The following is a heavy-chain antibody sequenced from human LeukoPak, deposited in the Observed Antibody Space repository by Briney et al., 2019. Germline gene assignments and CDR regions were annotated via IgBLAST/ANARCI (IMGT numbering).Heavy chain of an antibody. Sequence: GGSLRLSCTASGFTFGDYAMSWVRQAPGKGLECVGFIRSKAYGGTAEYAASVEGTFTITRDDSKSTAYLQMNSLKTEDTAVYYCTRASRYCTGGNCYRFFDYWGQGTLVTVSS. CDR1: GFTFGDYA. CDR2: IRSKAYGGTA. V-gene: IGHV3-49*04. J-gene: IGHJ4*02. D-gene: IGHD2-15*01. CDR3: TRASRYCTGGNCYRFFDY.